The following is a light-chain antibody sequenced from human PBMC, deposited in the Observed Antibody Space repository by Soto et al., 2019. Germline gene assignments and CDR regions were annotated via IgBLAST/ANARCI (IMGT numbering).Light chain of an antibody. CDR3: SSYTSSSTVVV. Sequence: QSVLTQPASVSGSPGQSITISYTGTSSDVGGYNYVSWYQQHPGKAPKLMIYDVSNRPSGVSNRFSGSKSGSTASLTISGLQAEDEADYYCSSYTSSSTVVVFGGGTKLTVL. CDR2: DVS. J-gene: IGLJ2*01. CDR1: SSDVGGYNY. V-gene: IGLV2-14*01.